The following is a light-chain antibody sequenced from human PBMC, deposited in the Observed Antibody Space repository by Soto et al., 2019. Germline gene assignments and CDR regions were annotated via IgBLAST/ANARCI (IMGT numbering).Light chain of an antibody. Sequence: TQSPGTLSLSPGERATLSCRASQSVSSTYLAWYQQKLGQAPRLLIYGSSTRATGVPPRFSGSASGTEFTLTISSLQSEDFGVYYCQQYNDWPRTFGQGTRLEIK. V-gene: IGKV3-15*01. J-gene: IGKJ5*01. CDR3: QQYNDWPRT. CDR1: QSVSSTY. CDR2: GSS.